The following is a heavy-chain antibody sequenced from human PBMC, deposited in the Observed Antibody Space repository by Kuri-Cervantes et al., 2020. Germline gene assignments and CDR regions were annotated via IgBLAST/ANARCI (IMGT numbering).Heavy chain of an antibody. D-gene: IGHD7-27*01. Sequence: SETLSLTCAVSGYSISSGYYWGWIRQPPGKGLEWIGELKHSGSTNYNPSFKSRVTISVDTSKNQFSLKLSSVTAADTAMYYCARDMGSPGAAPYFDYWGQGTLVTVSS. J-gene: IGHJ4*02. CDR1: GYSISSGYY. CDR3: ARDMGSPGAAPYFDY. V-gene: IGHV4-38-2*02. CDR2: LKHSGST.